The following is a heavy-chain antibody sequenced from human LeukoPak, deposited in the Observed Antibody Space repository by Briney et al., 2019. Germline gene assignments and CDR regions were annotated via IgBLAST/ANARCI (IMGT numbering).Heavy chain of an antibody. J-gene: IGHJ5*02. Sequence: SETLSLTCTVSGGSISSSSYYWSWIRQPPGKGLEWIGEINHSGSTNYNPSLKSRVTISVDTSKNQFSLKLSSVTAADTAVYYCARGGIANGWFDPWGQGTLVTVSS. CDR3: ARGGIANGWFDP. CDR1: GGSISSSSYY. D-gene: IGHD6-13*01. V-gene: IGHV4-39*07. CDR2: INHSGST.